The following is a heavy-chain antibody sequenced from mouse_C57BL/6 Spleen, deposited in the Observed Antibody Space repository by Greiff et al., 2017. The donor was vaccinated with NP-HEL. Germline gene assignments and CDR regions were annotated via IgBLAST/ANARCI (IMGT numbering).Heavy chain of an antibody. J-gene: IGHJ2*01. CDR1: GFTFSSYS. V-gene: IGHV5-9*04. D-gene: IGHD4-1*01. CDR2: ISGGGGNT. Sequence: EVQGVESGGGLVKPGGSLKLSCAASGFTFSSYSMSWVRQTPEKRLEWVATISGGGGNTYYPDSVKGRFTISRDNAKNTLYLQMSSLRSEDTALYYCARRVAGTGYFDYWGQGTTLTVSS. CDR3: ARRVAGTGYFDY.